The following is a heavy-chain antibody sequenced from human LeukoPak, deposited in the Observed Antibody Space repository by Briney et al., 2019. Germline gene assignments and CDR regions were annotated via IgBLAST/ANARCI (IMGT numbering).Heavy chain of an antibody. CDR3: ARGRGRGYSYGYFDY. Sequence: QTGGSLRLSCAASRFTFSHYAMHWVRQAPGKGLEWVAVISYDGNNKYYADSVKGRFTISRDNSRNTLSLQMNSLRADDTAVYYCARGRGRGYSYGYFDYWGQGTLVTVSS. D-gene: IGHD5-18*01. CDR1: RFTFSHYA. V-gene: IGHV3-30-3*01. J-gene: IGHJ4*02. CDR2: ISYDGNNK.